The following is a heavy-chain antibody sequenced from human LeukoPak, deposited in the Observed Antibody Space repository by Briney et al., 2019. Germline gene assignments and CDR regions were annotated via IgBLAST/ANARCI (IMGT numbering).Heavy chain of an antibody. CDR1: RFTFSNYW. CDR2: INQDGSEK. CDR3: ARKLYYYDSGGSAGYAGWFDP. D-gene: IGHD3-22*01. Sequence: GGSLRLSCAVSRFTFSNYWMSWVRRAPGKGLEWVANINQDGSEKYYVDSVKGRFSISRDNAKNALYLQMNSLRAEDTAVYYCARKLYYYDSGGSAGYAGWFDPWGQGTLVIVSS. J-gene: IGHJ5*02. V-gene: IGHV3-7*05.